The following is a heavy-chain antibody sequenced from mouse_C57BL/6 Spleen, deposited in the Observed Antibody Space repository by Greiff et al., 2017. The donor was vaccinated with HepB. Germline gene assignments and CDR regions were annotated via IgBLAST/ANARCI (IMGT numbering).Heavy chain of an antibody. Sequence: QVQLQQPGAELVKPGASVKLSCKASGYTFTSYWMQWVKQRPGQGLEWIGEIDPSDSYTNYNQKFKGKATLPVDTSSSTAYMQLSSLTSEDSAVYYCARKAGYYSNYYWYCDVWGTGTTVTVSS. J-gene: IGHJ1*03. CDR1: GYTFTSYW. V-gene: IGHV1-50*01. D-gene: IGHD2-5*01. CDR2: IDPSDSYT. CDR3: ARKAGYYSNYYWYCDV.